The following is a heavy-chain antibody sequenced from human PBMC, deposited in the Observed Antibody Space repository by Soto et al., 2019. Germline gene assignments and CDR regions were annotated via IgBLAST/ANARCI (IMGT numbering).Heavy chain of an antibody. J-gene: IGHJ5*02. CDR2: INHSGST. D-gene: IGHD4-17*01. V-gene: IGHV4-34*01. Sequence: SETLSLTCAVYGGSFSGYYWSWIRQPPGKGLEWIGEINHSGSTNYNPSLKSRVTISVDTSKNQFSLKLSSVTAADTAVYYCASISTDGDEYNWFDPWGQGTLVTVS. CDR3: ASISTDGDEYNWFDP. CDR1: GGSFSGYY.